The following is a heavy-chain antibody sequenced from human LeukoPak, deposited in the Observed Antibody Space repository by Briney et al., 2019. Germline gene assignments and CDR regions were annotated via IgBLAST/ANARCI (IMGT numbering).Heavy chain of an antibody. J-gene: IGHJ4*02. CDR3: ARGRSASSSYFDY. D-gene: IGHD6-6*01. CDR2: ISSSSSYI. V-gene: IGHV3-21*01. Sequence: AGGSLRLSCAASGFTFSSYSMNWVRQAPGKGLEWVSSISSSSSYIYYADSVKGRFTISRDNAKNSLYLQMNSLRAEDTAVYYCARGRSASSSYFDYWGQGTLVTVSS. CDR1: GFTFSSYS.